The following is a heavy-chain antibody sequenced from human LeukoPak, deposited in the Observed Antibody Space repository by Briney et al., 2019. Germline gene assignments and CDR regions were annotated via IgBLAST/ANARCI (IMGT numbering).Heavy chain of an antibody. CDR2: IYYTGST. Sequence: SETLSLTGTVSGASISSYYWSWIRQPPGKGLEWIGYIYYTGSTKYNPSLKSRVTISVDTSKNQFSLKLSSVTAADTAVYYCARPFSSGWYPYSIGGLWFDYWGQGTLVTVSS. V-gene: IGHV4-59*01. J-gene: IGHJ4*02. CDR1: GASISSYY. D-gene: IGHD6-19*01. CDR3: ARPFSSGWYPYSIGGLWFDY.